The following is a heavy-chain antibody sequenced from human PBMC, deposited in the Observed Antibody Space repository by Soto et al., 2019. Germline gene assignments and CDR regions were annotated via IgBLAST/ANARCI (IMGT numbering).Heavy chain of an antibody. D-gene: IGHD6-25*01. V-gene: IGHV1-18*01. CDR1: GYTFTSYG. CDR3: VRDASSGYRGWWDP. J-gene: IGHJ5*02. Sequence: QVQMVQSGNEVKKPGASVMVSCKTSGYTFTSYGVSWVRQAPGQGLEWIGLISPYNGNTLYARKIQGRVTVTADRATDTVYMELRSLTSDDTAVYYCVRDASSGYRGWWDPWGQGTLVTVSS. CDR2: ISPYNGNT.